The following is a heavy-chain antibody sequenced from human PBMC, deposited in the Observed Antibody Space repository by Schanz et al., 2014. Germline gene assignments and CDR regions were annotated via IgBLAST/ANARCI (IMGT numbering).Heavy chain of an antibody. D-gene: IGHD3-22*01. CDR1: GFTFSTST. Sequence: EVQLVESGGGLVQPGGSLRLSCAASGFTFSTSTMHWVRQAPGKGLEYVSSISSKGDMTFYGNSVKGRFTISRDNSKNTLYLQMNSLRPEDTAVYYCAKDRSWDYDSSGYFDYWGQGTLVTVSS. CDR3: AKDRSWDYDSSGYFDY. CDR2: ISSKGDMT. V-gene: IGHV3-64*01. J-gene: IGHJ4*02.